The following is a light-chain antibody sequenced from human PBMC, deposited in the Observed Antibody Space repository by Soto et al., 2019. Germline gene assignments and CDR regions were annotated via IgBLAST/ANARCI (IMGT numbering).Light chain of an antibody. CDR3: QQTYSTPRT. J-gene: IGKJ1*01. CDR2: AAP. V-gene: IGKV1-39*01. CDR1: QTISSY. Sequence: DIQMTQSPSSLSASVGDRVTMTCRASQTISSYLNWYQQKPGKAPNLLIYAAPSLQSGVPSRFSGSGSETDFTLTINSLQPEDFAIYYCQQTYSTPRTFGQGTKVEIK.